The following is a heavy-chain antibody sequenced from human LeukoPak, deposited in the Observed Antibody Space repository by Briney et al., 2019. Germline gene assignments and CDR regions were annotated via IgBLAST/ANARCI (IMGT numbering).Heavy chain of an antibody. CDR2: ISSSSSYI. V-gene: IGHV3-21*01. CDR3: ASVVTSTPLFVIDY. CDR1: GFTFSSYS. Sequence: GGSLRLSCAASGFTFSSYSMNWVRQAPGKGREGGSSISSSSSYIYYADSVKGRFTIYRDNGKNSLYMNMNSLRAEATAVYYCASVVTSTPLFVIDYWGQGTLVTVSS. D-gene: IGHD2-2*01. J-gene: IGHJ4*02.